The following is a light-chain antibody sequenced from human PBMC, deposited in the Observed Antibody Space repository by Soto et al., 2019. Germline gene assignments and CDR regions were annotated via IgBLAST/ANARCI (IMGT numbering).Light chain of an antibody. J-gene: IGKJ1*01. CDR2: GAS. V-gene: IGKV3-20*01. Sequence: EIVLTQSPGTLSLSPGEGATLSCRSSQSVSSDYLAWYQQKPGQAPRLLIYGASSRATGVPDRFSGSGSGTDFTLTISRLEPEDFALYFCQHYGSSLWTFGQGTKV. CDR3: QHYGSSLWT. CDR1: QSVSSDY.